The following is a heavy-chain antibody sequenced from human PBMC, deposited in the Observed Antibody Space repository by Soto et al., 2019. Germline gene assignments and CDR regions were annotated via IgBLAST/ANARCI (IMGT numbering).Heavy chain of an antibody. CDR1: GGSISSGDYY. CDR3: ARNSYGYTFYEY. D-gene: IGHD5-18*01. CDR2: IYYSGST. J-gene: IGHJ4*02. V-gene: IGHV4-30-4*01. Sequence: QVQLQESGPGLVKPSQTLSLTCTVSGGSISSGDYYWSWIRQPPGKGLEWIGYIYYSGSTYYNPSLKRRVSXXVXPSTNQVSLKLSSVTAADTAVYYCARNSYGYTFYEYWGQGTLVTVSS.